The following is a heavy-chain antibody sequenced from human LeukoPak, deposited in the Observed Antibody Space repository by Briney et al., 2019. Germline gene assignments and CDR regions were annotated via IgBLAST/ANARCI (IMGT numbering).Heavy chain of an antibody. D-gene: IGHD5-18*01. J-gene: IGHJ3*02. CDR1: GYTFTSYD. V-gene: IGHV1-8*03. CDR3: ARSKAKVAFDI. CDR2: MNPNSSNT. Sequence: ASVKVSCKASGYTFTSYDINWVRQATGQGLEWMGWMNPNSSNTGYAQKFQGRVTITRNTSISTAYMELSSLRSEDTAVYYCARSKAKVAFDIWGQGTMVTVSS.